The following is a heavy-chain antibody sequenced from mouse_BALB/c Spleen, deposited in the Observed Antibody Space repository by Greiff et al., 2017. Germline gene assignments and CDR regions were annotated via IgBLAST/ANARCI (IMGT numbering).Heavy chain of an antibody. V-gene: IGHV1-69*02. CDR3: TRRGYYYGSSYGDY. CDR2: IYPSDSYT. D-gene: IGHD1-1*01. CDR1: GYTFTSYW. J-gene: IGHJ2*01. Sequence: QVQLQQPGAELVRPGASVKLSCKASGYTFTSYWINWVKQRPGQGLEWIGNIYPSDSYTNYNQKFKDKATLTVDKSSSTAYMQLSSPTSEDSAVYYCTRRGYYYGSSYGDYWGQGTTLTVSS.